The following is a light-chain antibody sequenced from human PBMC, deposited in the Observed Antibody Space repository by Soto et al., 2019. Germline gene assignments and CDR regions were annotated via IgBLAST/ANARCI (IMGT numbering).Light chain of an antibody. CDR1: SNDVGGYDV. Sequence: QSALTQPASVSGSPGQSITISCSGTSNDVGGYDVVSWYQQLPGKAPKLLIHEVSRRPSEISSRFSGSKSGNTASLTISGLQPEDEADYYCCSYAGNKLIFGGGTQLTVL. CDR2: EVS. J-gene: IGLJ2*01. CDR3: CSYAGNKLI. V-gene: IGLV2-23*02.